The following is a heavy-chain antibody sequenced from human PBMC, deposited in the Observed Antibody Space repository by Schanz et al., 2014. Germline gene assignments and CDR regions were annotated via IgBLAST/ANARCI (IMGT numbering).Heavy chain of an antibody. D-gene: IGHD1-1*01. Sequence: EVQLVESGGGLVQPGGSLRLSCAASGFTFSSYSMNWVRQAPGKGLEWVSYISSSSSTRYYADSVKGRFTISRDNAKNSLFLQMDSLRAEDTAVYFCARKVPAYKPFDTWGQGTLVTVSS. J-gene: IGHJ4*02. V-gene: IGHV3-48*01. CDR3: ARKVPAYKPFDT. CDR1: GFTFSSYS. CDR2: ISSSSSTR.